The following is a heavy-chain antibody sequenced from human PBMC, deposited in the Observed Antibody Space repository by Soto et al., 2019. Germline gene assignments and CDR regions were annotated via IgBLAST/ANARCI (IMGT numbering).Heavy chain of an antibody. CDR1: GFTFSSYD. D-gene: IGHD6-13*01. Sequence: GGSLRLSCAASGFTFSSYDMRWVRQAPWKGLECVSVISGSGGTTYYADSVLGRFTISRDNSKNTLYLQMYSLRADDTAVYYCAKAEYSSSWFIDYWGQGTLVTVYS. J-gene: IGHJ4*02. CDR2: ISGSGGTT. V-gene: IGHV3-23*01. CDR3: AKAEYSSSWFIDY.